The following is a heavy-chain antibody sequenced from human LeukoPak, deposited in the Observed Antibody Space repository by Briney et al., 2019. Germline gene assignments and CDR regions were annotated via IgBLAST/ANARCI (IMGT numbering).Heavy chain of an antibody. V-gene: IGHV1-18*01. CDR3: ATAMAPQFDY. Sequence: GESLKISCKGSGYTFTSYGISWVRQAPGQGLEWMGWISAYNGNTNYAQKLQGRVTMTTDTSTSTAYMELRSLRSDDTAVYYCATAMAPQFDYWGQGTLLTVSS. D-gene: IGHD3-10*01. J-gene: IGHJ4*02. CDR1: GYTFTSYG. CDR2: ISAYNGNT.